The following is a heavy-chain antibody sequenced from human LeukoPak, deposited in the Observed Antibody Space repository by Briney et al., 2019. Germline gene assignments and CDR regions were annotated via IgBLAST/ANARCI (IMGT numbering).Heavy chain of an antibody. D-gene: IGHD6-19*01. CDR3: ASHATKVTSGWYPS. J-gene: IGHJ4*02. CDR1: GGSISSGSYY. V-gene: IGHV4-61*02. CDR2: IYASGST. Sequence: SQTLSLTCTVSGGSISSGSYYWSWIRQPAGKGLDRIVRIYASGSTNYNPSLKSRVTISVGPSKNQFSLKLSSVTAADTAVYYCASHATKVTSGWYPSWGQGTLVTVSS.